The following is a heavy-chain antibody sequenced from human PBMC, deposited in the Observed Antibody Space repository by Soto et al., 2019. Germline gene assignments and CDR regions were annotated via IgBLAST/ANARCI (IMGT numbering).Heavy chain of an antibody. V-gene: IGHV1-69*13. J-gene: IGHJ1*01. Sequence: GASVKVSCKASGGTFSSYAISWVRQAPGQGLEWLGGISPIFGTANYAQKFQGRVTITADESTSTAYMELSSLRSEDTAVYYCASKFILTGYYKYFQHWGQGTLVTVSS. CDR2: ISPIFGTA. CDR3: ASKFILTGYYKYFQH. CDR1: GGTFSSYA. D-gene: IGHD3-9*01.